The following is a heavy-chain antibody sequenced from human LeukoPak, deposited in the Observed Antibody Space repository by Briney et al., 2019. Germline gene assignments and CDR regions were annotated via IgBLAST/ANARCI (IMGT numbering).Heavy chain of an antibody. D-gene: IGHD6-19*01. V-gene: IGHV3-23*01. J-gene: IGHJ4*02. CDR2: ISGSGGST. CDR1: GFTFSSYA. Sequence: GALRLSCAASGFTFSSYAMSWVRQAPGKGLEWVSAISGSGGSTYYADSVKGRFTISRDNSKRMLYLQMNSLRVEDTATYYCAARPTSEAVALSDFWGQGTLVTVSP. CDR3: AARPTSEAVALSDF.